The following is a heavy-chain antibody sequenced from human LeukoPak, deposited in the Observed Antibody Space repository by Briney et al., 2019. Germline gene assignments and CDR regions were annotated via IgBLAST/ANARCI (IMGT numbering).Heavy chain of an antibody. Sequence: PGGALRLSCAASGFTFSSYAMSWVRQAPGKGLEWVSAIIGSGGSTYYADSVKGLFTISRDNSKNTLYLQMNSLRAEDTAVYYCAYPRVSYDYVWGSAVFDYWGQGTLVTVSS. J-gene: IGHJ4*02. CDR2: IIGSGGST. V-gene: IGHV3-23*01. D-gene: IGHD3-16*01. CDR1: GFTFSSYA. CDR3: AYPRVSYDYVWGSAVFDY.